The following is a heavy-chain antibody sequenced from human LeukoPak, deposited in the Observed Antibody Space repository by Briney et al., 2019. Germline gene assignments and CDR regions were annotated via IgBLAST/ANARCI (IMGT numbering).Heavy chain of an antibody. D-gene: IGHD2-2*02. CDR1: GFIFSSYA. CDR2: LSWSGGCT. V-gene: IGHV3-23*01. CDR3: AREYCTTNSSYNWGLGY. Sequence: GGSLRLSCAASGFIFSSYAMSWVRQAPGKGLEWVSALSWSGGCTYYADSVKGRFTISRDNSKNTVYLQMGSLRAEDMAVYYCAREYCTTNSSYNWGLGYWGQGTLVTVSS. J-gene: IGHJ4*02.